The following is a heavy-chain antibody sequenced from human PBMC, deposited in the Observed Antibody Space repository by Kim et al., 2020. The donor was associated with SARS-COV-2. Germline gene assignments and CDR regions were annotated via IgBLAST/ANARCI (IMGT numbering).Heavy chain of an antibody. CDR3: ARPRTYYYGSGSYPGPFDY. Sequence: SETLSLTCAVYGGSFSGYYWSWIRQPPGKGLEWIGEINHSGSTNYNPSLKSRVTISVDTSKNQFSLKLSSVTAADTAVYYCARPRTYYYGSGSYPGPFDYWGQGTLVTVSS. CDR2: INHSGST. D-gene: IGHD3-10*01. CDR1: GGSFSGYY. V-gene: IGHV4-34*01. J-gene: IGHJ4*02.